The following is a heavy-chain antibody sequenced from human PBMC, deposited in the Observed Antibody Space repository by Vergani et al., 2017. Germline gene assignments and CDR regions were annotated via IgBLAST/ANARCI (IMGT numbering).Heavy chain of an antibody. Sequence: QMQLVQSGPEVKKPGTSVKVSCKASGFTFNRSVVQWVRQARGQRLEWIGWIVVGSGNTNYAQKFQERVTITRDMSTSTAYMELSSLRSEDTAVYYCGAAYGDYRRVDAFDIWGQGTMVTVSS. CDR3: GAAYGDYRRVDAFDI. CDR2: IVVGSGNT. V-gene: IGHV1-58*01. CDR1: GFTFNRSV. J-gene: IGHJ3*02. D-gene: IGHD4-17*01.